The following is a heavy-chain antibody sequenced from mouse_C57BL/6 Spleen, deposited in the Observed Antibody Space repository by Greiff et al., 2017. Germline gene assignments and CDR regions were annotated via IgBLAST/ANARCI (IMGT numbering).Heavy chain of an antibody. CDR2: INPSSGYT. J-gene: IGHJ1*03. CDR1: GYTFTSYT. CDR3: ARYDYDGYWYFDV. Sequence: VKLMESGAELARPGASVKMSCKASGYTFTSYTMHWVKQRPGQGLEWIGYINPSSGYTKYNQKFKDKATLTADKSSSTAYMQLSSLTSEDSAVYYCARYDYDGYWYFDVWGTGTTVTVSS. V-gene: IGHV1-4*01. D-gene: IGHD2-4*01.